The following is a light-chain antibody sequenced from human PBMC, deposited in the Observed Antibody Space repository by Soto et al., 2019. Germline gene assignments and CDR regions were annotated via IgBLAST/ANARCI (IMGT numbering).Light chain of an antibody. V-gene: IGKV3-20*01. CDR3: QQYGDSPWT. CDR1: QTVSNNR. Sequence: EIVLTQSPGTLSLSPGERATLSCRASQTVSNNRLAWYRQKLGQAPSLLIYGASSRASGIPDKFTGSGSGTDFTLTISRLESEDFALYFCQQYGDSPWTFGQGTKVEIK. J-gene: IGKJ1*01. CDR2: GAS.